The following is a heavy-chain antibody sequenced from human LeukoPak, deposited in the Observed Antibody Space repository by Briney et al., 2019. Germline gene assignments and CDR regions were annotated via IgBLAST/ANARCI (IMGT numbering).Heavy chain of an antibody. CDR2: MNPNSGNT. J-gene: IGHJ6*02. CDR1: GYTFTSYD. CDR3: ARVPITMIVVVITRQGYYYGMDV. D-gene: IGHD3-22*01. Sequence: ASVKVSCKASGYTFTSYDINWVRQATGQGLEWMGWMNPNSGNTGYAQKFQGRGTMTRNTSISTAYMELSSLRSEDTAVYYCARVPITMIVVVITRQGYYYGMDVWGQGTTVTVSS. V-gene: IGHV1-8*01.